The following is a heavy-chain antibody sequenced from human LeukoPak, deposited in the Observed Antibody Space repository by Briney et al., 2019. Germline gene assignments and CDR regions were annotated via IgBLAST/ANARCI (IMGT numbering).Heavy chain of an antibody. J-gene: IGHJ6*02. CDR3: ARDGYCSSTSCLYYYYYGMDV. D-gene: IGHD2-2*03. Sequence: PGGSLRLSCAASGFTFSSYSMNWVRQAPGKGLEWVSYISSSSSTIYYADSVKGRFTISRDNAKNSLYLQMNSLRAEDTAVYYCARDGYCSSTSCLYYYYYGMDVWGQGTTVTVSS. V-gene: IGHV3-48*01. CDR1: GFTFSSYS. CDR2: ISSSSSTI.